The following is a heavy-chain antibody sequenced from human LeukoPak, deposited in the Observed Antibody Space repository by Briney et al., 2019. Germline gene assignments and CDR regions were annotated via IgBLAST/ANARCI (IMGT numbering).Heavy chain of an antibody. CDR2: ISGSGSDT. D-gene: IGHD3-10*01. J-gene: IGHJ4*02. CDR1: GFTFSSYA. CDR3: ARENVLLWFGELDY. V-gene: IGHV3-23*01. Sequence: GGSLRLSCAASGFTFSSYAMSWVRQAPGKGLEWVSTISGSGSDTYYADSVKGRFTISRDNSKNTLYLQMNSLRAEDRALYYCARENVLLWFGELDYWGQGTPVTVSS.